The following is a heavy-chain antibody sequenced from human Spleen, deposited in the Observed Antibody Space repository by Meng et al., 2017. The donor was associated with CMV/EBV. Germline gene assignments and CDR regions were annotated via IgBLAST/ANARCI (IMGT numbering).Heavy chain of an antibody. J-gene: IGHJ2*01. CDR1: QFDFSNYA. D-gene: IGHD1/OR15-1a*01. CDR3: AKRGEQTSPREWYFDL. V-gene: IGHV3-30-3*02. Sequence: GESLKISCAASQFDFSNYAFHWVRQVPGKGLEWVAAISYGGDKEKYTESVKGRFTISRDTSTTTLFLQMKSLRAEDTAIYYCAKRGEQTSPREWYFDLWGRGTLVTVSS. CDR2: ISYGGDKE.